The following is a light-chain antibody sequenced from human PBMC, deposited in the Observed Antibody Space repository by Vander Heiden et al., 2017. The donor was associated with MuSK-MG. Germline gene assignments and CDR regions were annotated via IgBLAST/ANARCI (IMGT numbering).Light chain of an antibody. CDR1: PSISSR. CDR2: EAS. CDR3: QQDNSYSQT. J-gene: IGKJ1*01. Sequence: DIQMTQSPSTLSASVGDRVTITCRASPSISSRLAWYQQKPGKAPKLLIYEASSVESGVPSRFSGSASGIEFTLTISILHVDDFATYYCQQDNSYSQTFGQGTKVEIK. V-gene: IGKV1-5*03.